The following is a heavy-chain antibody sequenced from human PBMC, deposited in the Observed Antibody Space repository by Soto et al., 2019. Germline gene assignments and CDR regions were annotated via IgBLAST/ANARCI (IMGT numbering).Heavy chain of an antibody. CDR2: SRNKANSYTT. D-gene: IGHD2-21*01. V-gene: IGHV3-72*01. J-gene: IGHJ4*02. Sequence: GGSLRLSCEVSGFILSDYYIDWVRQAPGKGLEWVGRSRNKANSYTTEYAASVKGRFTFSRDAPQNSLYLQMNSLKSEDTAVYFCTRVSKGNGCDFLDYWGPGALVT. CDR1: GFILSDYY. CDR3: TRVSKGNGCDFLDY.